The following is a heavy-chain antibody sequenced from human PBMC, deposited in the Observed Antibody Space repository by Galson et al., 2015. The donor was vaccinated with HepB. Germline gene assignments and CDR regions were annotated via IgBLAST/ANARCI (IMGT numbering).Heavy chain of an antibody. Sequence: SLRLSCAASGFTFSSYWMHWVRQAPGKGLVWVSRINSDGSSTSYADSVKGRFTISRDNAKNTLYLQMNSLRAEDTAVYYCARGRNMIAVAPFWYFDLWGRGTLVTVSS. CDR1: GFTFSSYW. J-gene: IGHJ2*01. CDR3: ARGRNMIAVAPFWYFDL. V-gene: IGHV3-74*01. CDR2: INSDGSST. D-gene: IGHD6-19*01.